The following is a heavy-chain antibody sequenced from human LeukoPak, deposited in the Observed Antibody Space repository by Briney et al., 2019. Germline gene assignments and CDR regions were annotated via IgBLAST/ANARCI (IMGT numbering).Heavy chain of an antibody. J-gene: IGHJ5*02. CDR3: ARDGQQYYYDSTPA. D-gene: IGHD3-22*01. V-gene: IGHV3-48*02. CDR1: GFTFSSYS. Sequence: GGSLRLSCAASGFTFSSYSMNWVRQVPGKGLEWVSYISSSSSTIYYADSVKGRFTISRDNAKNSLYLQMNSLRDEDTAVYYCARDGQQYYYDSTPAWGQGSMVTDSS. CDR2: ISSSSSTI.